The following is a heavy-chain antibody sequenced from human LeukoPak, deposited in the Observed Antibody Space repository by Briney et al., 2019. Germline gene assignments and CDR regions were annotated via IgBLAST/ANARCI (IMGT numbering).Heavy chain of an antibody. CDR1: GGSFSGYY. J-gene: IGHJ4*02. Sequence: SETLSLTCAVSGGSFSGYYWSWIRQPPGKGLEWIGEINHSGSTNYNPSLKSRVTISVDTSKNQFSLKLSSVTAADTAVYYCATGVKNYDSSYWGQGTLVTVSS. CDR3: ATGVKNYDSSY. D-gene: IGHD3-22*01. CDR2: INHSGST. V-gene: IGHV4-34*01.